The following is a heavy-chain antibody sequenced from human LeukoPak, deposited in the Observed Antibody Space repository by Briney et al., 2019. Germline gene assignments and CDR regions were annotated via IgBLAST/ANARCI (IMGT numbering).Heavy chain of an antibody. CDR1: RFAFHNYA. CDR3: GKDPNGNFIGAFDF. D-gene: IGHD4-23*01. Sequence: GGSLRLSCAASRFAFHNYAMTWIRQAPERGLEWVSSISVDGGDIKYTDSAKGRFTISRDNSKGTLYLQMDSLRVEDTTVYYCGKDPNGNFIGAFDFWGQGTMVTVSS. V-gene: IGHV3-23*01. J-gene: IGHJ3*01. CDR2: ISVDGGDI.